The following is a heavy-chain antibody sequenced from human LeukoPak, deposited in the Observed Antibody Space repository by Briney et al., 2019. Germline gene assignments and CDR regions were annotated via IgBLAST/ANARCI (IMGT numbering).Heavy chain of an antibody. Sequence: SETLSLACAVSGGSFSGYYWTWRIGGTRYNASLESRVTMSIDTSQNQFSLKLNSVTAADTAVYYCARNFHDYNSRWGQGTLVTVSS. V-gene: IGHV4-34*01. D-gene: IGHD5-24*01. CDR3: ARNFHDYNSR. J-gene: IGHJ4*02. CDR1: GGSFSGYY. CDR2: RIGGT.